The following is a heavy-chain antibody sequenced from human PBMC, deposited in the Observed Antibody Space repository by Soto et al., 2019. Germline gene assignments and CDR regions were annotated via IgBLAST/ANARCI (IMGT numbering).Heavy chain of an antibody. D-gene: IGHD4-17*01. CDR2: ISGSGGST. J-gene: IGHJ1*01. V-gene: IGHV3-23*01. CDR1: GFTFSSYA. CDR3: GKGSTVTTGYFQL. Sequence: GGSLRLSCAASGFTFSSYAMSWVRQAPGKGLEWVSAISGSGGSTYYADSVKGRFTISRDNSKNTLYLQMNSLRAEDSAAYCCGKGSTVTTGYFQLWGQGTLVTVSS.